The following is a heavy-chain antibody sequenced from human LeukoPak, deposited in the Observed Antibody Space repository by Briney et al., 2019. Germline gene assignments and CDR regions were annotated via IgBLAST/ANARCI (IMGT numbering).Heavy chain of an antibody. CDR3: ARDPITTAHYFDY. D-gene: IGHD3-22*01. CDR1: GFTFSSYS. V-gene: IGHV3-48*02. J-gene: IGHJ4*02. Sequence: GSLRLSCSASGFTFSSYSMNWVPQAPGKGLEWISYISSSSSTIYYTDSVKGRFTISRDNAKNSLYLQMNSLRDEDTAVYYCARDPITTAHYFDYWGQGTLVTVSS. CDR2: ISSSSSTI.